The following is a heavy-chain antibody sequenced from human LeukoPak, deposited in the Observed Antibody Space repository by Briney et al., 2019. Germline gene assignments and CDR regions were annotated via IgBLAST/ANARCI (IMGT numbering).Heavy chain of an antibody. CDR1: GFTFSSYA. V-gene: IGHV3-23*01. Sequence: GGSLRLSCAASGFTFSSYAMSWVRQAPGKGLEWVSAISGSGGSTYYADSVKGRFTISRDNSKNTLYLQMNSLGAEDTAVYYCAKDLGCRITSCYGGPLDYWGQGTLVTVSS. CDR2: ISGSGGST. CDR3: AKDLGCRITSCYGGPLDY. J-gene: IGHJ4*02. D-gene: IGHD2-2*01.